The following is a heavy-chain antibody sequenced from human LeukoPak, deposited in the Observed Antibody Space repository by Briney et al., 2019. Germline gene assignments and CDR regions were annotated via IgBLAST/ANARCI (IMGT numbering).Heavy chain of an antibody. Sequence: GGSLRLSCAASGFTFSSYAMSWVRQAPGKGLEWVSAISGSGGSTYYADSVKGRFTISRDNSKNTLYLQMNSLRAEDTAVYYCEKDPFALIAVAGTFDYWGQGTLVTVSS. V-gene: IGHV3-23*01. J-gene: IGHJ4*02. CDR1: GFTFSSYA. CDR3: EKDPFALIAVAGTFDY. D-gene: IGHD6-19*01. CDR2: ISGSGGST.